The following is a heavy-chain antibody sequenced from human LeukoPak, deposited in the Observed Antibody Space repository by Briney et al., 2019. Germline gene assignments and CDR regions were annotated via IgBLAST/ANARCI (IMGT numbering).Heavy chain of an antibody. CDR2: ISYDGSNK. V-gene: IGHV3-30-3*01. CDR3: ERDGTLDY. CDR1: GFTFSSYA. J-gene: IGHJ4*02. Sequence: PGRSLRLSCAASGFTFSSYAMHWVRQAPGKGLEWVAVISYDGSNKYYADSVKGRFTISRDNSKNTLYLQMNSLRAEDTAVYYCERDGTLDYWGQGTLVTVSS.